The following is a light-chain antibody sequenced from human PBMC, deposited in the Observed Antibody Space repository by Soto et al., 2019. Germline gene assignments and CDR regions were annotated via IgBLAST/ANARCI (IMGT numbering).Light chain of an antibody. J-gene: IGLJ2*01. CDR1: SSNIGAGYD. CDR2: VTS. CDR3: QSHDSSHVV. Sequence: QSVLTQPPSVSGAPGQRVTISCTGSSSNIGAGYDVHWYQQLPGSAPKLLIYVTSNRPSGVPDRFSGSKSGTSASLAITGLQAEDEADYYCQSHDSSHVVFGGGTKLTVL. V-gene: IGLV1-40*01.